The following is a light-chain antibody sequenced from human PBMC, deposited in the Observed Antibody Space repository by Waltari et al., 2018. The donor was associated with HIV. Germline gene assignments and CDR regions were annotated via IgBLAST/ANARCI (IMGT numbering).Light chain of an antibody. V-gene: IGKV3-20*01. Sequence: EIVLTHYPGTLSLSPAETATLSCRTSQTVSSSHFAWYQQRPGKAPRLLIYDASNRPTGIPSRFSGSGSGTDFTLTISRLEPEDFAAYYCQQYAGSFRTFGQGTKLEMK. CDR3: QQYAGSFRT. CDR1: QTVSSSH. J-gene: IGKJ2*01. CDR2: DAS.